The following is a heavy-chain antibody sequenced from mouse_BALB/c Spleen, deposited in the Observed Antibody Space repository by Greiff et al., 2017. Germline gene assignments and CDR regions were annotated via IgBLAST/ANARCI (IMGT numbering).Heavy chain of an antibody. D-gene: IGHD2-4*01. V-gene: IGHV5-4*02. CDR1: GFTFSDYY. CDR2: ISDGGSYT. CDR3: ARDRDDYGGRGGFDY. Sequence: EVQLVESGGGLVKPGGSLKLSCAASGFTFSDYYMYWVRQTPEKRLEWVATISDGGSYTYYPDSVKGRFTISRDNAKNNLYLQMSSLKSEDTAMYYCARDRDDYGGRGGFDYWGQGTTLTVSS. J-gene: IGHJ2*01.